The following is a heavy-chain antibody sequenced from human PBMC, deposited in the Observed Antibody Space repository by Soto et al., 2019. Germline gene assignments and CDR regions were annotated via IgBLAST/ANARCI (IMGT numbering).Heavy chain of an antibody. CDR1: GFTFSSYS. V-gene: IGHV3-21*01. Sequence: EVQLVESGGGLVKPGGSLRLSCAASGFTFSSYSMNWVRQAPGKGLEWVSSISSSSSYIYYADSVKGRFTISRDNAKNSLYLQMNSLRAEDMAVYYCATTFVSITGTTEGFDYWGQGTLVTVSS. CDR3: ATTFVSITGTTEGFDY. CDR2: ISSSSSYI. J-gene: IGHJ4*02. D-gene: IGHD1-20*01.